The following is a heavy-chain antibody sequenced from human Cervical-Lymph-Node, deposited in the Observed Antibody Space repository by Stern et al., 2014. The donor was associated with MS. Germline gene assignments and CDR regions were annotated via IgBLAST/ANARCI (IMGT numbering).Heavy chain of an antibody. J-gene: IGHJ4*02. Sequence: AQLVESGAEVKKPGASVKVSCKASDYTFTSYGISWVRQAPGQGLEWMGWISGYNGKIDYAQKFQGRVTMTIDIFPTTAYMELRSLKSDDTAVYYCARDRWDRVFDYWGQGTLVTVSS. D-gene: IGHD1-26*01. V-gene: IGHV1-18*01. CDR3: ARDRWDRVFDY. CDR2: ISGYNGKI. CDR1: DYTFTSYG.